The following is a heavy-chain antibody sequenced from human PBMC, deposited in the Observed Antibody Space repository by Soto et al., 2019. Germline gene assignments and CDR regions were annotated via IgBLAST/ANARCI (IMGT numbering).Heavy chain of an antibody. CDR1: GFTFSNYA. V-gene: IGHV3-23*01. J-gene: IGHJ4*02. CDR2: ISKSIGST. CDR3: APFSAYDIPLVY. Sequence: GGSLRLSCAASGFTFSNYAMYWVRQAPGKGPEWVSGISKSIGSTYYADSVKGRFTITRDNSKNTLYLQMNSLRAEDTARYYCAPFSAYDIPLVYWGQGTLVTVSS. D-gene: IGHD5-12*01.